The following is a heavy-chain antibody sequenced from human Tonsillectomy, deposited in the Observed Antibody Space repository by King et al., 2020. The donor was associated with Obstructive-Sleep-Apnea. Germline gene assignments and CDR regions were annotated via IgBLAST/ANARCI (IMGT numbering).Heavy chain of an antibody. CDR1: GFTFSSYW. CDR3: ARDYGGKAFDY. Sequence: VQLVESGGGLVQPGGSLRLSCAASGFTFSSYWRHWVRQAPGKGLVWVSRINSDGSSTCYADSVKGRFTTSRDNAKNTLYLQMNSLRAEDTAVYYCARDYGGKAFDYWGQGTLVTVSS. J-gene: IGHJ4*02. CDR2: INSDGSST. V-gene: IGHV3-74*01. D-gene: IGHD4-23*01.